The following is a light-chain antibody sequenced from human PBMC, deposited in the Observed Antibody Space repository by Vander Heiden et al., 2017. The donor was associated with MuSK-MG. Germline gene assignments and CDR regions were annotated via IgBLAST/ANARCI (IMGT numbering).Light chain of an antibody. CDR3: QQDDSSPLT. Sequence: DIVMTQSPDSLTVSLGERATINCKSSQSVLYSSNNKNCLAWYQQKPGQPPKLLIYWASTRESGVPDRFSGSGSGTDFTLTISSLQAEDVAVYYCQQDDSSPLTFGGGTKVEIK. J-gene: IGKJ4*01. V-gene: IGKV4-1*01. CDR1: QSVLYSSNNKNC. CDR2: WAS.